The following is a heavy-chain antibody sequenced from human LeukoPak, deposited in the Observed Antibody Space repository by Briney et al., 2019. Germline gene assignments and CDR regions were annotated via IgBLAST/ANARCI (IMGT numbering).Heavy chain of an antibody. CDR1: GGSISSSSHY. V-gene: IGHV4-39*01. CDR2: IYYSGST. J-gene: IGHJ4*02. D-gene: IGHD4-17*01. Sequence: SETLSLTCTVSGGSISSSSHYWGWIRQPPGKGLERIGSIYYSGSTYYNPSLKSRVTISVDTSKNQFSLKLSSVTAADTAVYYCARSDYGDSYYFDYWGQGTLVTVSS. CDR3: ARSDYGDSYYFDY.